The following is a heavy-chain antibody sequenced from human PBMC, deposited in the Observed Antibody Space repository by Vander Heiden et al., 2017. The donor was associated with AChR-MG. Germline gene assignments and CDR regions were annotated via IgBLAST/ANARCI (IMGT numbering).Heavy chain of an antibody. J-gene: IGHJ6*02. CDR3: ARAARFLEWLPTSYYYYGMDV. V-gene: IGHV1-69*01. CDR2: IIPIFGTA. D-gene: IGHD3-3*01. Sequence: QVQLVQSGAEVKKPGSSVKVSCKASGGPFSSYAIRWVRQAPGQGLEWMGGIIPIFGTANYAQKCQGRVTITADESTSTAYMELSSLRSEDTAVYYCARAARFLEWLPTSYYYYGMDVWGQGTTVTVSS. CDR1: GGPFSSYA.